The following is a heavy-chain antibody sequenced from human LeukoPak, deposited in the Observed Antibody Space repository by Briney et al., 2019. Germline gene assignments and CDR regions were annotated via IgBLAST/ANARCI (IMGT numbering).Heavy chain of an antibody. V-gene: IGHV1-2*02. D-gene: IGHD2-2*01. Sequence: GASVKVSCKASGYTFTGYYMHWVRQAPGQGLAWMGWINPNSGGTNYAQKFQGRVTMTRDTSISTAYMELSRLRSDDTAVYYCARAVVPAAHLSYYYYGMDVWGQGTTVTVSS. J-gene: IGHJ6*02. CDR3: ARAVVPAAHLSYYYYGMDV. CDR1: GYTFTGYY. CDR2: INPNSGGT.